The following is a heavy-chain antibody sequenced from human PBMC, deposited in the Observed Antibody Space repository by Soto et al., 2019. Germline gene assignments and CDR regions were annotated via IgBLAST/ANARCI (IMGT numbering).Heavy chain of an antibody. J-gene: IGHJ4*02. Sequence: GGSLRLSCAASGFTFSRYAMSWVRQAPGKGLEWVSTISGSGGSTYYADSVKGRFTISRDNSKNTLYLQMNSLRAEDTAVYYCAKGRSSSWYYFDYWGQGTLVTVSS. CDR2: ISGSGGST. V-gene: IGHV3-23*01. D-gene: IGHD6-13*01. CDR3: AKGRSSSWYYFDY. CDR1: GFTFSRYA.